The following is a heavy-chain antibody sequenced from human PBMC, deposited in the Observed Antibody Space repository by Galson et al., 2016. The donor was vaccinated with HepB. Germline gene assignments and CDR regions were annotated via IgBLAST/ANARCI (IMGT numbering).Heavy chain of an antibody. Sequence: SLRLSCAASGFTFSGYSGNWVRQAPGKGLEWISYINPSSRYIYYTASVKGRFTISRDNAKNSLYLQMNSLRGEDTAIYYCARAAGQGYSGSGSRLDLWGLETLVTVSS. CDR1: GFTFSGYS. D-gene: IGHD3-10*01. V-gene: IGHV3-21*01. J-gene: IGHJ5*02. CDR2: INPSSRYI. CDR3: ARAAGQGYSGSGSRLDL.